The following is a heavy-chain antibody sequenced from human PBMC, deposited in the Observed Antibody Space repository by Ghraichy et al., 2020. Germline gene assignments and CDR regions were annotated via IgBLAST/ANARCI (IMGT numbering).Heavy chain of an antibody. CDR3: ARATSPYCSSTSCPHWYFDL. Sequence: SETLSLTCAVSGGSISSGGYSWSWIRQPPGKGLEWIGYIYYSGSTYYNPSLKSRVTISVDTSKNQFSLKLSSVTAADTAVYYCARATSPYCSSTSCPHWYFDLWGRGTLVTVSS. CDR1: GGSISSGGYS. D-gene: IGHD2-2*01. J-gene: IGHJ2*01. CDR2: IYYSGST. V-gene: IGHV4-30-4*07.